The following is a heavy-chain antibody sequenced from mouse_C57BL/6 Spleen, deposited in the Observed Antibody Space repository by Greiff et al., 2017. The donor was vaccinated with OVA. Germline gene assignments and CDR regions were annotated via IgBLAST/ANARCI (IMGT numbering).Heavy chain of an antibody. D-gene: IGHD1-1*01. Sequence: QVQLQQSGAELVRPGSSVKLSCKASGYTFTSYWMDWVKQRPGQGLEWIGNIYPSDSETHYNQKFKDKATLTVDKSSSTAYMQLSSLTSEDSAVYYCARGYYGSSYNWYFDVWGTGTTVTVSS. J-gene: IGHJ1*03. CDR1: GYTFTSYW. V-gene: IGHV1-61*01. CDR2: IYPSDSET. CDR3: ARGYYGSSYNWYFDV.